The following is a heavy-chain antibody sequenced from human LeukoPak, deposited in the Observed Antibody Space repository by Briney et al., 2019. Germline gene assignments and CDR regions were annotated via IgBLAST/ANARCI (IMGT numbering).Heavy chain of an antibody. CDR2: ISNSGGST. CDR3: TKDQSDWSDP. V-gene: IGHV3-23*01. Sequence: GGSLRLSCAASGFAFSSYATSWVRQAPGKGLEWVSGISNSGGSTYYADSVRGRFTISRDNSKNTLYLQMNSLRAEDTAVYYCTKDQSDWSDPWGQGTLVTVSS. CDR1: GFAFSSYA. J-gene: IGHJ5*02.